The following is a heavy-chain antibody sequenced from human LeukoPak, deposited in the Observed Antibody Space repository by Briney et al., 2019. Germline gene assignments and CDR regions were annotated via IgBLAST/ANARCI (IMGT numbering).Heavy chain of an antibody. CDR2: ISYSSSCI. V-gene: IGHV3-9*01. D-gene: IGHD1-26*01. CDR3: AKDRGGSSELGDAFDV. Sequence: GGSLRVSCAATGFTFVEYAMHWVRQAPGKGLEWVSGISYSSSCIGYVDSVKGRFTISRDNAKNSLYLQMNSLRVEDTAFYYCAKDRGGSSELGDAFDVWGQGTMVRVSS. CDR1: GFTFVEYA. J-gene: IGHJ3*01.